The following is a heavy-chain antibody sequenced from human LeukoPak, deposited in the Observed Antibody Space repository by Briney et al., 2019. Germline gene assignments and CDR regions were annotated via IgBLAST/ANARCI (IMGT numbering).Heavy chain of an antibody. CDR3: AREAYDSSGYYLDY. J-gene: IGHJ4*02. D-gene: IGHD3-22*01. V-gene: IGHV4-59*12. Sequence: SETLSLTCTVSGGSISSYYWSWIRQPPGKGLEWIGYIYYSGSTNYNPSLKSRVTISVDTSKNQFSLKLSSVTAPDTAVYYCAREAYDSSGYYLDYWGQGTLVTVSS. CDR2: IYYSGST. CDR1: GGSISSYY.